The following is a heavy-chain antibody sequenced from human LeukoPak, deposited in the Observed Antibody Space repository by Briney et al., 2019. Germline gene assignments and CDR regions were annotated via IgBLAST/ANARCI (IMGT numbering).Heavy chain of an antibody. Sequence: QTGGSLRLSCAASGFTFTNYWMTWVRQAPGKGPEWVANIRQDGSETNYVDSVRGRFTIARDNTKNSLYLQMTSVRGEDTAVYYCASRAGKPGNTPWCFDYWGQGALVTVSS. V-gene: IGHV3-7*01. CDR1: GFTFTNYW. J-gene: IGHJ4*02. D-gene: IGHD1-7*01. CDR3: ASRAGKPGNTPWCFDY. CDR2: IRQDGSET.